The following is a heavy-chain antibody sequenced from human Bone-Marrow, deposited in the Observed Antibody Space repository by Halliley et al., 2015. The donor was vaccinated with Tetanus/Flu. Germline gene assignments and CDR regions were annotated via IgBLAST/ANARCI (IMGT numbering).Heavy chain of an antibody. Sequence: SLRLSCAASGFTFSNYAMSWVRQAPGKGLEWVSAVSGGGASRYYADSVKGRFTISRDNSKNTPYLQMNALRAGDTAVYFCAKMRYISGRVDPFDYWGQGALVTVSS. CDR2: VSGGGASR. D-gene: IGHD6-19*01. V-gene: IGHV3-23*01. CDR1: GFTFSNYA. CDR3: AKMRYISGRVDPFDY. J-gene: IGHJ4*02.